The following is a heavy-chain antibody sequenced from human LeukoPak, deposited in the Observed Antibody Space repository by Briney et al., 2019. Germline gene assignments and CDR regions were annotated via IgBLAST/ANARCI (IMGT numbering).Heavy chain of an antibody. Sequence: SETLSLTCTVSGGSLSSYYWTWIRQPPGKGLEWIGYIYDSGSPNYNPSLKSRVTISLDTSKNQFSLMLNSVTPADTAVYFCARDGGRRGWFDPWGQGTLVTVSS. J-gene: IGHJ5*02. CDR1: GGSLSSYY. V-gene: IGHV4-59*01. CDR3: ARDGGRRGWFDP. CDR2: IYDSGSP.